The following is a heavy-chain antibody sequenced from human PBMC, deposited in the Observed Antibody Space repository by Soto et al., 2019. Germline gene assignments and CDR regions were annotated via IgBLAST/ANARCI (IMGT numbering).Heavy chain of an antibody. D-gene: IGHD2-15*01. CDR3: AREILSPDFYFHGMDV. CDR2: ISAKKGNT. CDR1: GYTFTSYG. J-gene: IGHJ6*02. V-gene: IGHV1-18*04. Sequence: QVQLVQSGAEVKKPGASVKVSCKASGYTFTSYGISWVRQAPGQGLEWMGGISAKKGNTKYAQKFQGRVTMTTDTSTSTSYMELRSLRSDDTAVYYCAREILSPDFYFHGMDVWGQGTTVTVSS.